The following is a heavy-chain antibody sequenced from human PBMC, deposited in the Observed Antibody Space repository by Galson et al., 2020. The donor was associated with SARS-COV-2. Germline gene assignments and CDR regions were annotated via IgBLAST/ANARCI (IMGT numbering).Heavy chain of an antibody. CDR1: GFTFSSYA. CDR2: ISGSGGST. CDR3: AKPRYGVSPNYFDY. V-gene: IGHV3-23*01. D-gene: IGHD5-18*01. J-gene: IGHJ4*02. Sequence: GGSLRLSCAASGFTFSSYAMSWVRQAPGKGLEWVSLISGSGGSTYYQDYVQGRFTISRDRSKNTLFLQMNSLRAEDAAVYYCAKPRYGVSPNYFDYWGQGTLVTVAS.